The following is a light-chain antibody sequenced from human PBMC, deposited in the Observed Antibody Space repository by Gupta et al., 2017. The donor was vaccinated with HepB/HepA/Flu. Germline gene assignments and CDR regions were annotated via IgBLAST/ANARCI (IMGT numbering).Light chain of an antibody. V-gene: IGKV4-1*01. CDR1: QSVLYSSNNKNY. CDR3: QQCYTSPYT. Sequence: DIVMTQSPDSLAVSLGDRATINCKSSQSVLYSSNNKNYLTWYQQKPGQPPKLLIYWASTRESGVPDRFSGSGSGTDFTLTISSLQAEDVAVYYCQQCYTSPYTFGQGTKLEIK. CDR2: WAS. J-gene: IGKJ2*01.